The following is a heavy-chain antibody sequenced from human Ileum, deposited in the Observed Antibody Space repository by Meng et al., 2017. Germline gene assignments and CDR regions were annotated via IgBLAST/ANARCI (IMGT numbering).Heavy chain of an antibody. Sequence: QAQLQRSGPGLVRPSGTLPLSFAFSSGSMSSNTYWSWARQPPGKGLEWIGQISHSGSAYYNPSLKSRVTMSVDKSKSQFSLMLTSVTAADTAIYDCARHGGYSQDFWGQGTLVTVSS. CDR3: ARHGGYSQDF. D-gene: IGHD4-23*01. CDR1: SGSMSSNTY. CDR2: ISHSGSA. V-gene: IGHV4-4*02. J-gene: IGHJ4*02.